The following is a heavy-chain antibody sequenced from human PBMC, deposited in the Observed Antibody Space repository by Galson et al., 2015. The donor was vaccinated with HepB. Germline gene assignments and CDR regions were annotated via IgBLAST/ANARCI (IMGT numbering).Heavy chain of an antibody. V-gene: IGHV3-74*01. CDR3: TRDQTITVPSTFNY. CDR1: GFTFSRYW. Sequence: SLRLSCADPGFTFSRYWMHWVRQGPGKGLVWVSRISSDGSDVIHAASVRGRFTLCRDNAKNTLYLQMNSLRAEDTAVYYCTRDQTITVPSTFNYWGQGTLVTVSS. CDR2: ISSDGSDV. D-gene: IGHD1-14*01. J-gene: IGHJ4*02.